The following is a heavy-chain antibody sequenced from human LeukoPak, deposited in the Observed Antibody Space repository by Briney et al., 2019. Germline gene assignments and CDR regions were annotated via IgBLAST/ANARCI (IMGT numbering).Heavy chain of an antibody. CDR1: GFTFSSYA. V-gene: IGHV3-66*01. J-gene: IGHJ4*02. CDR3: ARASQWLAFDY. D-gene: IGHD6-19*01. Sequence: PGGPLRLSCAASGFTFSSYAMSWVRQAPGKGLEWVSLIYSADTTSYADSVEGRFAISRDSSKNTLYLQMNSLRAEDTAVYFCARASQWLAFDYWGQGTPVTVSS. CDR2: IYSADTT.